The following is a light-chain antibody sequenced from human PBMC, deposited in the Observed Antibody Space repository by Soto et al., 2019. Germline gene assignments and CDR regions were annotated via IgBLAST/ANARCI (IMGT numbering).Light chain of an antibody. CDR3: QHYANFLWT. CDR1: QTVTSTY. Sequence: EIVLTQSPGTLSSSPGQRATLSCRASQTVTSTYLAWYQQKPGQAPRLLIYGVSNRATAIPDRFSGSGSGTDFTLTINGLEPEDSAVYFCQHYANFLWTFGQGTKVDIK. CDR2: GVS. V-gene: IGKV3-20*01. J-gene: IGKJ1*01.